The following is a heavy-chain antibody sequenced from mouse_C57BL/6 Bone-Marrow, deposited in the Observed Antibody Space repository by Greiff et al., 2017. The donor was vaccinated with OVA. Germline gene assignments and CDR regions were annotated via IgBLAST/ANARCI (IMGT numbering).Heavy chain of an antibody. V-gene: IGHV1-74*01. J-gene: IGHJ3*01. D-gene: IGHD1-1*01. Sequence: VQLQQPGAELVKPGASVKVSCKASGYTFTSYWMHWVKQTPGQGLEWIGRITPSDSDTNYTQKFKGQATLTVDKSSNTAYMQLSSLTPKDASVYYCAITTVVAKEAWFAYWGQGTLVTVSA. CDR3: AITTVVAKEAWFAY. CDR1: GYTFTSYW. CDR2: ITPSDSDT.